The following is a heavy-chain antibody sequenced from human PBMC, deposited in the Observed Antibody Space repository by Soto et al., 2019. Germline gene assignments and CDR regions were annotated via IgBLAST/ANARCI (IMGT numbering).Heavy chain of an antibody. CDR1: GFTFDDYG. CDR3: VRVGDYDSSGYYYFDY. V-gene: IGHV3-20*01. CDR2: INWNGGST. Sequence: GGSLRLSCAASGFTFDDYGMSWVRQAPGKGLEWVSGINWNGGSTGYADSVKGRFTISRDNAKNSLYLQMNSLRAEDTALYHCVRVGDYDSSGYYYFDYWGQGTLVTVSS. D-gene: IGHD3-22*01. J-gene: IGHJ4*02.